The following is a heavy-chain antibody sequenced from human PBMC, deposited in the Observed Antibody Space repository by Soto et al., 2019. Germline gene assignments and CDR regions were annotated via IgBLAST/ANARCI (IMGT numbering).Heavy chain of an antibody. CDR3: ARHYGGYDRYYYYMDV. CDR2: IYYSGST. V-gene: IGHV4-39*01. CDR1: GGSISSSSYY. J-gene: IGHJ6*03. Sequence: QLQLQESGPGLVKPSETLSLTCTVSGGSISSSSYYWGWIRQPPGKGLEWIGSIYYSGSTYYNPSLKSRVTISVDTSKNQFSLKLSSVTAADTAVYYCARHYGGYDRYYYYMDVWGKGTTVTVSS. D-gene: IGHD5-12*01.